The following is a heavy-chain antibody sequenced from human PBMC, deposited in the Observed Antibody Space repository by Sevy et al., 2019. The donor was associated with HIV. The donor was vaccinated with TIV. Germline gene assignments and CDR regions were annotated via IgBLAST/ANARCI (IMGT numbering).Heavy chain of an antibody. D-gene: IGHD3-22*01. J-gene: IGHJ5*02. CDR2: IYPGDSDT. CDR3: AGPYYYDSSGYTWFDP. CDR1: GYSFTSYW. V-gene: IGHV5-51*01. Sequence: GESLKISCKGSGYSFTSYWIGWVRQMPGKGLEWMGIIYPGDSDTRYSPSFQGQVTISADKSISTAYLQWSSLKASDTAMYYCAGPYYYDSSGYTWFDPWGQGTLVTVSS.